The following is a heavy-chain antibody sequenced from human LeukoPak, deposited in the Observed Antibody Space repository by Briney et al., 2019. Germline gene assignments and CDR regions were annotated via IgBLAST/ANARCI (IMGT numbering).Heavy chain of an antibody. J-gene: IGHJ5*02. CDR1: GGSISSYY. Sequence: SETLSLTCTVSGGSISSYYWSWIRQPPGKGLEWIGYIYYSGSTNYNPSLKSRVTISVDTSKNQFSLKLSSVTAADTAVYYCASEVNTAMVVWFDPWGQGTLVTVSS. CDR3: ASEVNTAMVVWFDP. D-gene: IGHD5-18*01. V-gene: IGHV4-59*08. CDR2: IYYSGST.